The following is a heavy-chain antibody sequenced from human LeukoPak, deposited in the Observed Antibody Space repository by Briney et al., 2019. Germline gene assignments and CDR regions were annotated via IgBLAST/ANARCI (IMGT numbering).Heavy chain of an antibody. CDR1: GGSISSSSYY. J-gene: IGHJ4*02. Sequence: PSETLSLTCTVSGGSISSSSYYWGWIRQPPGKGLEWIGSIYYSGSTYYNPSLKSRVTISVDTSKNQFSLKLSSVTAADTAVYYCARSRYCSSTSCYVRTPFDYWGQGTLVTVSS. CDR3: ARSRYCSSTSCYVRTPFDY. D-gene: IGHD2-2*01. CDR2: IYYSGST. V-gene: IGHV4-39*01.